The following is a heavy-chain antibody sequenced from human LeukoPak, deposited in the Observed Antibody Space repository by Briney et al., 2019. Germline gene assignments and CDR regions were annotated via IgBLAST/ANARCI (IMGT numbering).Heavy chain of an antibody. CDR3: AREPIVVVLAAMMDNWFDP. D-gene: IGHD2-2*01. J-gene: IGHJ5*02. V-gene: IGHV3-7*01. CDR2: IKQDGSEK. Sequence: GGSLRLSCAASGFTFSSYWMSWVRQAPGKGLEWVANIKQDGSEKYYVDSVKGRFTISRDNAKNSLYLQMNSLRAEDTAVYYCAREPIVVVLAAMMDNWFDPWGQGTLVTVSS. CDR1: GFTFSSYW.